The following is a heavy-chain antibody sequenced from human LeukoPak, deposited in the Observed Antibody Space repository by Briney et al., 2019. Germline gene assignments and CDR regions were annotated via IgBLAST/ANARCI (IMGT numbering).Heavy chain of an antibody. J-gene: IGHJ6*02. CDR1: GGSIGSYY. V-gene: IGHV4-59*08. CDR2: IYYSGST. Sequence: PSETLSLTCTVSGGSIGSYYWSWIRQPPGKGLEWIGYIYYSGSTNYNPSLKSRVTISVDTSKNQFSLKLSSVTAAGTAVYYCARHIDYGDYTPDYYYYYGMDVWGQGTTVTVSS. CDR3: ARHIDYGDYTPDYYYYYGMDV. D-gene: IGHD4-17*01.